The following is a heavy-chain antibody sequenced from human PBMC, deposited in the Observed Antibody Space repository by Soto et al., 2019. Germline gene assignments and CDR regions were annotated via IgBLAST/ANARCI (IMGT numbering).Heavy chain of an antibody. J-gene: IGHJ4*02. CDR2: ISGSGGRT. CDR1: GIPFSSSA. D-gene: IGHD6-6*01. Sequence: EVQLLESGGGLVQPGGSLRLSCAASGIPFSSSAMSWVRQAPGKGLEWVSGISGSGGRTYYADSVKGRFAISRDNSKNTLYLQMSILRAEDTAVYYCARDLLIADRPDMGFDCWGQGTLVTVSS. V-gene: IGHV3-23*01. CDR3: ARDLLIADRPDMGFDC.